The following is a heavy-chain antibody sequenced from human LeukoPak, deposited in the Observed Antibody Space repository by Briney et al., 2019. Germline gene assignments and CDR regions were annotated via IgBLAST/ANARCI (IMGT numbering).Heavy chain of an antibody. CDR2: ISSSGSTI. Sequence: GGSLRLSCAPSGFTFSDYYMSWIRQAPGKGLEWVSYISSSGSTIYYADSVKGRFTISRDNAKNSLYLQMNSLRAEDTAVYYCARDSPYYYYGMDVWGQGTTVTVSS. CDR3: ARDSPYYYYGMDV. J-gene: IGHJ6*02. CDR1: GFTFSDYY. V-gene: IGHV3-11*01.